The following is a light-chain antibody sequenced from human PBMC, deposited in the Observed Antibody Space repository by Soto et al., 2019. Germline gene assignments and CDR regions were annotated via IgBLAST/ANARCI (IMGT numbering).Light chain of an antibody. Sequence: EIVLTQSPATLSLSPGERATLSCRASQSVSSHLGWYQQKRGQAPRLLIYDASNRATGIPARFSGSGSGTDFSLTISSLEPEDFAVYYWQQRSNWPRTFGQGTRLEIK. CDR2: DAS. CDR1: QSVSSH. J-gene: IGKJ5*01. V-gene: IGKV3-11*01. CDR3: QQRSNWPRT.